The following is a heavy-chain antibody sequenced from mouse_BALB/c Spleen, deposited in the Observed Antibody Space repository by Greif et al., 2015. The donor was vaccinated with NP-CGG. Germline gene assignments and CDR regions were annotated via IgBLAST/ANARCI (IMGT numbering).Heavy chain of an antibody. CDR1: GFTFSSFG. Sequence: EVQGVESGGGLVQPGGSRKLSCAASGFTFSSFGMHWVRQAPEKGLEWVAYISSGSSTIYYADTVKGRFTISRDNPKNTLFLQMTSLRSEDTAMYYCARSWADYFDYWGQGTTLTVSS. D-gene: IGHD4-1*01. CDR3: ARSWADYFDY. V-gene: IGHV5-17*02. J-gene: IGHJ2*01. CDR2: ISSGSSTI.